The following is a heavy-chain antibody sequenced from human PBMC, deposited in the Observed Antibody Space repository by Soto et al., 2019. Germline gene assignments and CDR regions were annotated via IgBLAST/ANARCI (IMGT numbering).Heavy chain of an antibody. Sequence: QVQLVQSGAEVKKPGASVKVSCKASGYTFTSYAMHWVRQAPGQRLEWMGWINAGNGNTKYSQKFQGRVTITWDTSASTAYMELSSLRSEDTAVYYCARAEARIQLWPPFDYWGQGTLVTVSS. CDR3: ARAEARIQLWPPFDY. CDR1: GYTFTSYA. D-gene: IGHD5-18*01. J-gene: IGHJ4*02. CDR2: INAGNGNT. V-gene: IGHV1-3*01.